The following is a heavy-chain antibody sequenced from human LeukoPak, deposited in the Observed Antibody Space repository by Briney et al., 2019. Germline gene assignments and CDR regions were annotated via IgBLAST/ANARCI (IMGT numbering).Heavy chain of an antibody. J-gene: IGHJ6*02. CDR2: MNPNSGNT. V-gene: IGHV1-8*01. D-gene: IGHD2-2*01. CDR1: GYTFTSYD. Sequence: ASVKVSCKASGYTFTSYDINWVRQATGQGLEWMGWMNPNSGNTGYAQKFQGRVTMTRNTSISTAYMELSSLRSEDTAVYYCATFWRYCSSTSCYSGYYYGMDVWGQGTTVTVSS. CDR3: ATFWRYCSSTSCYSGYYYGMDV.